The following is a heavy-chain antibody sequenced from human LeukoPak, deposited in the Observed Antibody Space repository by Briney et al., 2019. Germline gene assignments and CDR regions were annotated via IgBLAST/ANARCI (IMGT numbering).Heavy chain of an antibody. J-gene: IGHJ5*02. CDR3: ARAVFDNWFDP. Sequence: SVKVSCKASGGTFSSHTINWVRQAPGQGLEWMGGIIPIFGTANYAQKFQGRVTITAVESTSTAYMEVSSLRSEDTAVYYCARAVFDNWFDPWGQGTLVTVSS. D-gene: IGHD3-3*01. CDR1: GGTFSSHT. V-gene: IGHV1-69*13. CDR2: IIPIFGTA.